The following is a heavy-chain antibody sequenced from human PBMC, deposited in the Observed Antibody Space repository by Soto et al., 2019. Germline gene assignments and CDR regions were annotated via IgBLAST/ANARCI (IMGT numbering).Heavy chain of an antibody. D-gene: IGHD5-12*01. V-gene: IGHV3-21*01. CDR3: ARIVATSLYYYYGMDV. J-gene: IGHJ6*02. Sequence: LRLSCAASGFTFSTYSMNWVRQAPGKGLEWVSSIGSGTTYIHYADSVKGRFTISRDNAKTSLYLQMNSLRVEDTAVYYCARIVATSLYYYYGMDVWGQGTTVTVSS. CDR2: IGSGTTYI. CDR1: GFTFSTYS.